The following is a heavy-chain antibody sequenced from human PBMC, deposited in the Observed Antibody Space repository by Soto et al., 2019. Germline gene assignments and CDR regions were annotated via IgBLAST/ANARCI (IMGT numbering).Heavy chain of an antibody. CDR2: IIPILGIA. V-gene: IGHV1-69*02. CDR1: GGTFSSYT. J-gene: IGHJ5*02. Sequence: QVQLVQSGAEVKKPGSSVKVSCKASGGTFSSYTISWVRQAPGQGLEWMGRIIPILGIANYAQKFQGRVTITADKSTSTAYTELSSLRSEDTAVYYCARGSYYSFLEVYNWFDPWGQGTLVTVSS. D-gene: IGHD3-10*01. CDR3: ARGSYYSFLEVYNWFDP.